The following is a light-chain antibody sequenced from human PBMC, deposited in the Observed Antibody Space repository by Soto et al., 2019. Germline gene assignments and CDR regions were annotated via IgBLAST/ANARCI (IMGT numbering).Light chain of an antibody. CDR2: DAS. Sequence: EIVMTQSPAARSVSAVERSTLSCMASESVSSNLAWYQQKPGQAPRLLIYDASNRATGIPARFSGSGSGTDFTLTISSLEPEDFAVYYCQQRSNWPFTFGQGTRLEIK. V-gene: IGKV3-11*01. CDR3: QQRSNWPFT. CDR1: ESVSSN. J-gene: IGKJ5*01.